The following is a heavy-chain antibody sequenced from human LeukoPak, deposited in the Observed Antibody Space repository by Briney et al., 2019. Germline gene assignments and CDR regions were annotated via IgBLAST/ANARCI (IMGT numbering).Heavy chain of an antibody. J-gene: IGHJ4*02. CDR1: GDSINNFY. CDR2: IYSSGST. CDR3: ARESPNGDWNI. D-gene: IGHD2-21*01. Sequence: SETLSLTCTVSGDSINNFYYIWSRQPAGKGPEWIGRIYSSGSTNYNASLKSRATMSVDASKNQFSLQLTSVSAADTAVYYCARESPNGDWNIWGQGILVTVSS. V-gene: IGHV4-4*07.